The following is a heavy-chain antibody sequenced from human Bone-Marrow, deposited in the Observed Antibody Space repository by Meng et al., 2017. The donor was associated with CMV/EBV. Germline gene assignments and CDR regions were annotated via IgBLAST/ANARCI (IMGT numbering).Heavy chain of an antibody. CDR2: IYYSGST. D-gene: IGHD2-15*01. Sequence: GGTIRSGSARWDGIRRTRGKGLRWIRGIYYSGSTCYDPSPKRRVTITIDTSRNRFALELSTVTAANAAVYCCARLGGWYRQPHDYWGQGTLVTVSS. J-gene: IGHJ4*02. CDR1: GGTIRSGSAR. CDR3: ARLGGWYRQPHDY. V-gene: IGHV4-39*01.